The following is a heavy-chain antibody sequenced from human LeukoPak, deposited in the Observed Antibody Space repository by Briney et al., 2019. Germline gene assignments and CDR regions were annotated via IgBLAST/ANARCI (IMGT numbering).Heavy chain of an antibody. CDR1: GFTFGEYA. Sequence: GGSLRLSCTASGFTFGEYAMSWVRQAPGKGLEWVGFIRIKGYGGTTEYAASVKGRFSISRDDSKSIAYLQMNSLKTEDTAVYYCTRDSAGIVVVGDYWGQGTLVTVSS. J-gene: IGHJ4*02. CDR3: TRDSAGIVVVGDY. D-gene: IGHD3-22*01. CDR2: IRIKGYGGTT. V-gene: IGHV3-49*04.